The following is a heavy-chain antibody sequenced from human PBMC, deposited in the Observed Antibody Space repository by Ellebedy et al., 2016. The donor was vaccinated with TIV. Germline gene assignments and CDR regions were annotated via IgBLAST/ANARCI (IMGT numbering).Heavy chain of an antibody. Sequence: SGPTLVKPTPTLKLTCTFSGFSLSPSGVGVGWIRQPPGKALEWLALVYWNDDKLYSPSLKTRLTITKDTSKNQVVLTMPNMDPVDTATYYCAQGWRYYCSGTDFYYWGQGTLVTVSS. V-gene: IGHV2-5*01. CDR1: GFSLSPSGVG. CDR2: VYWNDDK. D-gene: IGHD3-10*01. CDR3: AQGWRYYCSGTDFYY. J-gene: IGHJ4*02.